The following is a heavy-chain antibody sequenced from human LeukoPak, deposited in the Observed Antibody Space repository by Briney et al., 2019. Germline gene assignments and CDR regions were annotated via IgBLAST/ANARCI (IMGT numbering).Heavy chain of an antibody. CDR2: INTDGSTT. Sequence: GGSLRLSCAASGFTFSRYWMHWVRQAPGKGLVWVSRINTDGSTTSYADSVRGRFTISRDNAENTVCLQMNSLGAEDTALYFCARVNTGNWYFDLWGRGTLVIVSS. D-gene: IGHD3-10*01. CDR1: GFTFSRYW. J-gene: IGHJ2*01. V-gene: IGHV3-74*01. CDR3: ARVNTGNWYFDL.